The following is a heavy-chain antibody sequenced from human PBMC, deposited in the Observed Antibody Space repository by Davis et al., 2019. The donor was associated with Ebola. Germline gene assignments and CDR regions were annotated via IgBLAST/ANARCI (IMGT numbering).Heavy chain of an antibody. V-gene: IGHV3-30*04. J-gene: IGHJ4*02. D-gene: IGHD6-19*01. CDR2: ISYDGGHK. Sequence: GGSLRLSCAASGFTFSSYAMHWVRQAPGKGLEWVAVISYDGGHKYYADSVKGRFTISRDNSKNTLDLQMNSLRAEDTAVYYCAREVGAVAENYFDYWGQGTLVTVSS. CDR3: AREVGAVAENYFDY. CDR1: GFTFSSYA.